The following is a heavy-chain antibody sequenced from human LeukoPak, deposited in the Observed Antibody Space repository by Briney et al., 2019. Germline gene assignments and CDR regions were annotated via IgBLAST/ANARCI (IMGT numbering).Heavy chain of an antibody. CDR2: ISGSGDRT. CDR3: AKAEYNSGWPT. V-gene: IGHV3-23*01. J-gene: IGHJ5*02. CDR1: GFTFSSYA. D-gene: IGHD6-19*01. Sequence: GGSLRLSCAASGFTFSSYAMSWVRQAPGKGLEWVSGISGSGDRTYYADSVKGRFTISRDNSKNTLYLQMNSLRAEDTAIYYCAKAEYNSGWPTWGQGTLVPVSS.